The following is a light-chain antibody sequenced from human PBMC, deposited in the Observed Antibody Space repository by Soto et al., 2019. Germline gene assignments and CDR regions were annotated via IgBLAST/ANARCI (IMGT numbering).Light chain of an antibody. J-gene: IGKJ5*01. CDR2: WAS. CDR3: QQYYDAPVT. V-gene: IGKV4-1*01. CDR1: QSVLYSSDNKNH. Sequence: DILMTQSPASLAVSLGERATINCKSSQSVLYSSDNKNHLAWYQQKPAQSPKMLISWASTRESGVPDRFSGSGSGTEFTLTISSLQAEDAAVYYCQQYYDAPVTFGQGTRLEIK.